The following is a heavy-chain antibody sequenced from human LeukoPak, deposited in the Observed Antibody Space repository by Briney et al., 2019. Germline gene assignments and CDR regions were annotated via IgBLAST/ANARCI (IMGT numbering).Heavy chain of an antibody. V-gene: IGHV2-70*11. J-gene: IGHJ5*02. CDR3: TRIVEAAGNGFGP. Sequence: SGPTLVNPTQTPTLTFTFSGFSLSTSGMWVGWIRQPPGNALEGLARIDWDDDKYYSTSLKSRLIISQDTSTNQMVLTMTNVDPVDTASYYCTRIVEAAGNGFGPWGQGTLVTVSS. D-gene: IGHD6-13*01. CDR2: IDWDDDK. CDR1: GFSLSTSGMW.